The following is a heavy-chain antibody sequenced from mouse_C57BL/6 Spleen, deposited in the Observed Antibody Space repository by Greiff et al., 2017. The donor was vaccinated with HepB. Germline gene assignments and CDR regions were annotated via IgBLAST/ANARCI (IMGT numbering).Heavy chain of an antibody. D-gene: IGHD1-1*01. CDR2: IYPGDGDT. CDR1: GYAFSSSW. J-gene: IGHJ2*01. Sequence: VMLVESGPELVKPGASVKISCKASGYAFSSSWMNWVKQRPGKGLEWIGRIYPGDGDTNYNGKFKGKATLTADKSSSTAYMQLSSLTSEDSAVYFCAVTTVVAGDYWGQGTTLTVSS. V-gene: IGHV1-82*01. CDR3: AVTTVVAGDY.